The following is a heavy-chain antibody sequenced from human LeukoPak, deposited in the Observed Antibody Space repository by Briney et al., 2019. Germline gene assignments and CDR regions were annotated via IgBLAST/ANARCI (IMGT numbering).Heavy chain of an antibody. CDR3: ARDRRGDGFNYDY. V-gene: IGHV1-46*01. CDR2: INPSRGST. CDR1: GYSFTTYY. D-gene: IGHD5-24*01. J-gene: IGHJ4*02. Sequence: GASVKVSCKASGYSFTTYYIHWVRQAPGQGLEWMGIINPSRGSTTYAQKFQDKVTVTRDTSTSTVYMELSSLGPEDTAVYYCARDRRGDGFNYDYWGQGTLVTVSS.